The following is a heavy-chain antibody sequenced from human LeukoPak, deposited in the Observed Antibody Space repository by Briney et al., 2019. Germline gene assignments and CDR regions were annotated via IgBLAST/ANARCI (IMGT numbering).Heavy chain of an antibody. CDR2: IYTSGST. Sequence: SETLSLTCTISGGSITNDYWSWIRQPAGKGLEWIGHIYTSGSTNYSPSLKSRVTLSVDTSKNQFSLKLSSVTAADTAMYYCARGRYGSGSYFFDYWGQGTLVTVSS. CDR3: ARGRYGSGSYFFDY. CDR1: GGSITNDY. D-gene: IGHD3-10*01. V-gene: IGHV4-4*07. J-gene: IGHJ4*02.